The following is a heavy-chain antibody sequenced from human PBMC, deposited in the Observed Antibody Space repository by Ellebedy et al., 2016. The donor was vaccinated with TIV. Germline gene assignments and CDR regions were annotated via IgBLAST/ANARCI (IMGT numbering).Heavy chain of an antibody. J-gene: IGHJ6*02. V-gene: IGHV4-59*01. CDR1: GGSINNYY. Sequence: MPGGSLRLSCSVSGGSINNYYWTWIRQPPGQGLEWIGDIPHSGNSHIHPSLKSRVTLSLDTSKNQFSLDLSSVTAADTATYYCARDLGRYGMDVWGQGTTVTVSS. CDR2: IPHSGNS. CDR3: ARDLGRYGMDV.